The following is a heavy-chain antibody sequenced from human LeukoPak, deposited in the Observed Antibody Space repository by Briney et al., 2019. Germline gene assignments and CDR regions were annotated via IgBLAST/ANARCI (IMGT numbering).Heavy chain of an antibody. CDR2: IYTSGST. D-gene: IGHD3-3*01. J-gene: IGHJ5*02. V-gene: IGHV4-4*07. CDR1: GGSISSYY. CDR3: ARDSPITIFGVVVNWFDP. Sequence: PSETLSLTCTVSGGSISSYYWSWIRQPAGKGLEWIGRIYTSGSTNYNPSLKSRVTMSVDTSKNQFSLKLSSVTAADTAVYHCARDSPITIFGVVVNWFDPWGQGTLVTVSS.